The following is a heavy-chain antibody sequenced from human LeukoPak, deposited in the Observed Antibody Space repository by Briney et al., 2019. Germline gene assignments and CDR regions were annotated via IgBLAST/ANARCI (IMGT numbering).Heavy chain of an antibody. D-gene: IGHD2-21*01. V-gene: IGHV1-69*04. CDR1: GGTFSSYA. Sequence: SVKVSCKASGGTFSSYAISWVRQAPGQGLEWMGRINPILGIANYAQKFQGRVTITADTSTSTAYMELSSLRSEDTAVYYCARAGDDSISPVYWGQGTLVTVSS. CDR2: INPILGIA. CDR3: ARAGDDSISPVY. J-gene: IGHJ4*02.